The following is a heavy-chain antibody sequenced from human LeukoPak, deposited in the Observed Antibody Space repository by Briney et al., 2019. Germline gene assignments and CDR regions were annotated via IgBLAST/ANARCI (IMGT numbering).Heavy chain of an antibody. Sequence: PSETLSLTCTVSGGSISSSSYYWGWIRQPPGKGLEWIGSIYYSGSTYYNPSLKSRVTISVDTSKNQFSLKLSSVTAADTAVYYCASGPNIQLWSYYFDYWGQGTLVTVSS. V-gene: IGHV4-39*01. CDR2: IYYSGST. CDR1: GGSISSSSYY. D-gene: IGHD5-18*01. CDR3: ASGPNIQLWSYYFDY. J-gene: IGHJ4*02.